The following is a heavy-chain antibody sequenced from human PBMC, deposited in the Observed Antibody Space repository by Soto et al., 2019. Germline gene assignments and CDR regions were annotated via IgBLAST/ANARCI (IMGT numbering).Heavy chain of an antibody. CDR2: MKQDGSEK. V-gene: IGHV3-7*04. CDR3: AGGVYELDP. J-gene: IGHJ5*02. D-gene: IGHD3-16*01. CDR1: GFTFSNYW. Sequence: XVSLRLSSVASGFTFSNYWMGWFRQAPGKGLERVANMKQDGSEKYYLDSVKSRFTISRDNAKNSLFLQMNSLRAEDTAVYYCAGGVYELDPWGQGTLVTVSS.